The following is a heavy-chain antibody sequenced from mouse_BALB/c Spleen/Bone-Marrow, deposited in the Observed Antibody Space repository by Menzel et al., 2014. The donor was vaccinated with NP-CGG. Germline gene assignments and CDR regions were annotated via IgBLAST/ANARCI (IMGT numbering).Heavy chain of an antibody. CDR1: GFTFXDYY. CDR3: ARDKGRVFFDY. V-gene: IGHV7-3*02. J-gene: IGHJ2*01. CDR2: IRNKANGYTT. Sequence: EVHLVESGGGLVQPGGSLRLSCATSGFTFXDYYMNWVRQPPGKALEWLGFIRNKANGYTTEYSASVKSRFTISRDNSQNILYLQMNTLRVDDSATYYCARDKGRVFFDYWGQGATLTVSS.